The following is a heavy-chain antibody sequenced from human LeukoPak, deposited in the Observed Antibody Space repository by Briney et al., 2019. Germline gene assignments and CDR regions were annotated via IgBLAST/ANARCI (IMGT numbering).Heavy chain of an antibody. D-gene: IGHD4-11*01. CDR3: ARDTFYSDYAPHFDY. CDR1: GFTFSSYG. V-gene: IGHV3-30*02. J-gene: IGHJ4*02. Sequence: GGSLRLSCAASGFTFSSYGMHWVRQAPGKGLESVAVIRYDGSNKYYADSVKGRFTISRDNAKNTLYLQMRSLTAEETAGYYCARDTFYSDYAPHFDYWGQGTLVTVSS. CDR2: IRYDGSNK.